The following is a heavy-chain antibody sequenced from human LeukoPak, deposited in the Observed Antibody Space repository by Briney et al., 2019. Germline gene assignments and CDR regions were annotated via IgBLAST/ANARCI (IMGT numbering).Heavy chain of an antibody. D-gene: IGHD3-10*01. Sequence: KAGGSLRLSCAASGFTFSSYSMNWVRQAPGKGLEWVSSISSSSSYIYYADSVKGRFTISRDNAKNSLYLQMNSLRAEDTAVYYCASVRFGESDYWGQGTLVTVSP. V-gene: IGHV3-21*01. CDR1: GFTFSSYS. CDR3: ASVRFGESDY. CDR2: ISSSSSYI. J-gene: IGHJ4*02.